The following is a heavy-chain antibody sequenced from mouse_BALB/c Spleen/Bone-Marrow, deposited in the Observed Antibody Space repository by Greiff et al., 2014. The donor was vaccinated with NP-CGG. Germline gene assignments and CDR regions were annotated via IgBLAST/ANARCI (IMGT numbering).Heavy chain of an antibody. J-gene: IGHJ4*01. V-gene: IGHV1-7*01. D-gene: IGHD2-1*01. Sequence: VHLVESGAELAKPGASAKMSCKASGYTFTSYWVHWVKQRPGQGLEWIGYINPSTGYTAYNQKFKDKATLTADKSSNTAYMQLSSLTSEDSAVYYCARGNYEAMDYWGQGTSVTVSS. CDR3: ARGNYEAMDY. CDR1: GYTFTSYW. CDR2: INPSTGYT.